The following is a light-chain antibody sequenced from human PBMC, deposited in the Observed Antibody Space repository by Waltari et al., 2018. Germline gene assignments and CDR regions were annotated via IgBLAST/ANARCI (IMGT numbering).Light chain of an antibody. CDR1: SSNIGRNT. J-gene: IGLJ2*01. CDR3: AAWDDSLNGVG. Sequence: QYVLTQPPSASGTPGQRVAISCSGSSSNIGRNTVNWYQQLPGTAPNLPIYFNEQRPSGCPDRFSGSKSGTSASLAISGLRSEDEADYYCAAWDDSLNGVGFGGGTKLTVL. CDR2: FNE. V-gene: IGLV1-44*01.